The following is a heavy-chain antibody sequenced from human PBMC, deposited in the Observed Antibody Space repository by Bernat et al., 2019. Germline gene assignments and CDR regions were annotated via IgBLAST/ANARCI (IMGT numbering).Heavy chain of an antibody. CDR1: GYTFTSYA. CDR2: INTKTGKP. V-gene: IGHV7-4-1*02. D-gene: IGHD2-15*01. Sequence: QVQLVQSGAEVKKPGASVKVSCKASGYTFTSYAMNWVRQAPGQGLEWMGWINTKTGKPMYAQGFTGRFVFSLDTSVSTAYLQISSLKTEDTAVYYCARGGPLGVYCGGGSCHDYWGQGTLVTVSS. CDR3: ARGGPLGVYCGGGSCHDY. J-gene: IGHJ4*02.